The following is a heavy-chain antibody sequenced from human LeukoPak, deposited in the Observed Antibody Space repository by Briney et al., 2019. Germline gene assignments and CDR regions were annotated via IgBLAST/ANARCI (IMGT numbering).Heavy chain of an antibody. V-gene: IGHV4-39*01. D-gene: IGHD6-13*01. CDR1: GGSISSSSYY. CDR3: ARQSRIAAAAGGWFDP. J-gene: IGHJ5*02. Sequence: SETLSLTCTVSGGSISSSSYYWGWIRQPPGKGLEWIGSIYYSGSTYYNPSLKSRVTISVDTSKNQFSLKLSSVTAADTAVYYCARQSRIAAAAGGWFDPWGQGTLVTVSS. CDR2: IYYSGST.